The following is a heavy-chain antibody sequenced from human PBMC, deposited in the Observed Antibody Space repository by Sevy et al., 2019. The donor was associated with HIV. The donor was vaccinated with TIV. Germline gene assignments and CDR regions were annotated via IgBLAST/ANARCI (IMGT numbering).Heavy chain of an antibody. J-gene: IGHJ4*02. Sequence: GGSLRLSCAASGFTFSSYAMHWVLQAPGKGLEWVAVISYDGSNKYYADSVKGRFTISRDNSKNTLYLQMNSLRAEDTAVYYCARDHGFVVVPAAMPDLRGYWGQGTLVTVSS. CDR3: ARDHGFVVVPAAMPDLRGY. D-gene: IGHD2-2*01. CDR1: GFTFSSYA. V-gene: IGHV3-30-3*01. CDR2: ISYDGSNK.